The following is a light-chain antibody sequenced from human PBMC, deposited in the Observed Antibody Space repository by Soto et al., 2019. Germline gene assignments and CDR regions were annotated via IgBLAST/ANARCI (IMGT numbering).Light chain of an antibody. CDR1: QSISSW. CDR3: QQYNSYPYA. CDR2: KAS. Sequence: DIQMTQSPSTLSASVGDRVTITCRASQSISSWLAWYQQKPGKAPKLLIYKASSLESGVPSRFSGRGSGTEFTLTISSLQPDDFAPYYCQQYNSYPYALGQGTKLEIK. J-gene: IGKJ2*01. V-gene: IGKV1-5*03.